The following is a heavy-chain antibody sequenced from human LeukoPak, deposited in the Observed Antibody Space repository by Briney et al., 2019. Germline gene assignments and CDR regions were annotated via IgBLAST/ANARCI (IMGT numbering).Heavy chain of an antibody. CDR1: GYSFTSYW. J-gene: IGHJ4*02. V-gene: IGHV5-51*01. CDR3: ARPSMVRGVISQFDY. Sequence: RGESLQISCQGSGYSFTSYWIGWVRQMPGKGLEWMGIIYPGDSDTRYSPSFQGQVTISADKSISTAYLQWSSLKASDTAMYYCARPSMVRGVISQFDYWGRGTLVTVSS. CDR2: IYPGDSDT. D-gene: IGHD3-10*01.